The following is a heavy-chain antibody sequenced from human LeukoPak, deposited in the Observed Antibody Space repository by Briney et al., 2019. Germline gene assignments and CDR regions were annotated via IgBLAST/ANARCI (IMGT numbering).Heavy chain of an antibody. V-gene: IGHV3-7*04. Sequence: GGSLRLSCAASGFTFSGYWMSWVRQAPGKGLEWVAHIKQDGSEKYYVDSVRGRFTISRDNAKNSLYLQLNSLRLEDTAVYYCARLRYAPDVWGQGALVTVSS. CDR3: ARLRYAPDV. J-gene: IGHJ4*02. D-gene: IGHD2-2*01. CDR2: IKQDGSEK. CDR1: GFTFSGYW.